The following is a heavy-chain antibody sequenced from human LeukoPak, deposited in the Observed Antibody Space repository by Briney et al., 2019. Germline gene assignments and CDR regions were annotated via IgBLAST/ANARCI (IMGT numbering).Heavy chain of an antibody. V-gene: IGHV5-51*01. CDR3: ARQEGRALYYFDY. Sequence: GESLKISCKGSGYRFTYYWIGWVRQMPGKGLEWMGIIYPADSDTRYSPSFQGQVTISADKSTSTAYLQWSSLKASDTAMYYCARQEGRALYYFDYWGQGTLVTVSS. CDR1: GYRFTYYW. J-gene: IGHJ4*02. CDR2: IYPADSDT.